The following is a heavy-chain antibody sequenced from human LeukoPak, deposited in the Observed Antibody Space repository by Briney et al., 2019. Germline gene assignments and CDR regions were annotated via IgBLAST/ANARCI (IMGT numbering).Heavy chain of an antibody. CDR1: GGSFSGYY. CDR2: INHSGST. Sequence: PSETLPLTCAVYGGSFSGYYWSWIRQPPGKGLEWIGEINHSGSTNYNPSLKSRVTISVDTSKNQFSLKLSSVTAADTAVYYCAREVDRYFDLWGRGTLVTVSS. CDR3: AREVDRYFDL. V-gene: IGHV4-34*01. D-gene: IGHD3-22*01. J-gene: IGHJ2*01.